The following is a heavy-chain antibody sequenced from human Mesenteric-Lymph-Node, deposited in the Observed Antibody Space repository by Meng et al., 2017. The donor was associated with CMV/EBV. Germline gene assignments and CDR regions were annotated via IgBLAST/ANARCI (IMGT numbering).Heavy chain of an antibody. CDR1: GFSLSTSGVG. J-gene: IGHJ4*02. CDR2: IYWDDDK. CDR3: AHSSGIAAAGPFYFDY. D-gene: IGHD6-13*01. Sequence: QITLKESGPTLVKPTQTLTLTCTFSGFSLSTSGVGVGWIRQPPGKALEWLALIYWDDDKRYSPSLKSRLTITKDTSKNQVVLTMTSMDPVDTATYYCAHSSGIAAAGPFYFDYWGQGTPVTVSS. V-gene: IGHV2-5*02.